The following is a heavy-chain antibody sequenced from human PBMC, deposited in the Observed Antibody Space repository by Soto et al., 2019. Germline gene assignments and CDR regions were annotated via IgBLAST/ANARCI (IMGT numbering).Heavy chain of an antibody. D-gene: IGHD6-13*01. CDR2: MSYDGSNK. CDR1: GFTFRTYA. V-gene: IGHV3-30-3*01. CDR3: ARGRGSSWYSLFDY. Sequence: PGGSLRLSCAASGFTFRTYAMHWVRRAPGKGLEWVAVMSYDGSNKDYYADSVKGRFTISRDNSNNTLYLHMNSLRADDTAVYYCARGRGSSWYSLFDYWGQGTLVTVYS. J-gene: IGHJ4*02.